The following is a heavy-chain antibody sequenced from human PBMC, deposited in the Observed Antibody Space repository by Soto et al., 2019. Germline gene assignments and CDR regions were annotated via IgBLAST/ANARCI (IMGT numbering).Heavy chain of an antibody. J-gene: IGHJ3*01. D-gene: IGHD3-3*02. CDR2: IKQDGSEK. Sequence: GGSLRLSCAASGFTFSSYWMSWVRQAPGKGLEWVANIKQDGSEKYYVDSVKGRFTISRDNAKNTLNLQMNGLRAEDTAMYYCAKTFYHGISRAFDVWGQGTLVTVSS. CDR1: GFTFSSYW. CDR3: AKTFYHGISRAFDV. V-gene: IGHV3-7*05.